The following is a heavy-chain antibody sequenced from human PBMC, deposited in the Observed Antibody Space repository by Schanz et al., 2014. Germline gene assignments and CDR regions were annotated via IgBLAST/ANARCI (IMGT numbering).Heavy chain of an antibody. D-gene: IGHD6-13*01. CDR3: AKELRPGTERPRGNFDY. J-gene: IGHJ4*02. CDR2: IWFDGSNK. CDR1: GFTVSINY. V-gene: IGHV3-33*06. Sequence: QVQLVESGGGVVQPGRSLRLSCAASGFTVSINYMSWVRQAPGKGLEWVAIIWFDGSNKYYADSVKGRFTISRDNSKNTLSLQMNSLRAEDTAVYYCAKELRPGTERPRGNFDYWGQGTLVTVSS.